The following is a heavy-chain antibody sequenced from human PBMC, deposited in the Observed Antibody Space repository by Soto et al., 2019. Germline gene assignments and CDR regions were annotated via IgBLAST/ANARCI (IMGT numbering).Heavy chain of an antibody. Sequence: QTLSLTCAISGASVSSNSAAWNWIRQSPSRGLEWLGRTYYRSKWYNDYAVSVKSRITINPDTSKNQFSLQLNSVTPEDTAVYYCARVQDLEAAAGLNFRFDPWGQGTLVTVSS. CDR1: GASVSSNSAA. CDR3: ARVQDLEAAAGLNFRFDP. D-gene: IGHD6-13*01. CDR2: TYYRSKWYN. V-gene: IGHV6-1*01. J-gene: IGHJ5*02.